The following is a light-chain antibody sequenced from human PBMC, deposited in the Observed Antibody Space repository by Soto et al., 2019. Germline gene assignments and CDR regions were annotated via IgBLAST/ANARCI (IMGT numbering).Light chain of an antibody. Sequence: QSVLTQPPSASGSPGQSVTISCTGTSSDLGDYDYVSWYQQRPGKAPKVMIYEVNKRPSGVPDRFSGSKSGNTASLTVTGLQDEDEADYYCSSSAGSNNLIFGGGTKLTVL. CDR2: EVN. V-gene: IGLV2-8*01. CDR3: SSSAGSNNLI. J-gene: IGLJ2*01. CDR1: SSDLGDYDY.